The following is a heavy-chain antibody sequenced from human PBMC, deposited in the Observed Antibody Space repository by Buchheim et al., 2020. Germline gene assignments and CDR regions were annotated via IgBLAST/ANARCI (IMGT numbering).Heavy chain of an antibody. CDR2: IYYSGST. J-gene: IGHJ6*02. CDR3: VRDHTVNIHSYNGLDV. V-gene: IGHV4-30-4*01. D-gene: IGHD4-17*01. CDR1: GGSISSANYY. Sequence: QVQLQESGPGLLKPSQTLSLTCTVSGGSISSANYYWSWIRQPPGKGLEWIGYIYYSGSTNYNPSLKSRVTISVDTSKNQFSLQLSSVTAADTAVYYCVRDHTVNIHSYNGLDVWGQGTT.